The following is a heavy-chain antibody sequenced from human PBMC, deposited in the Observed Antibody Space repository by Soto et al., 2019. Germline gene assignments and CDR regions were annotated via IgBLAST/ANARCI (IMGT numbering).Heavy chain of an antibody. D-gene: IGHD6-19*01. J-gene: IGHJ4*02. CDR3: ATGCGLYRPDY. V-gene: IGHV3-74*01. Sequence: EVQLVESGGGLVQPGGSLRLSCAASGFTFNSYWMHWVRQAPGKGLVWVSLITGDGSSTNYADSVKGRFTISRDNARNTLYLQMNSLRAEDTAVYYCATGCGLYRPDYWGQGTLVTVSS. CDR1: GFTFNSYW. CDR2: ITGDGSST.